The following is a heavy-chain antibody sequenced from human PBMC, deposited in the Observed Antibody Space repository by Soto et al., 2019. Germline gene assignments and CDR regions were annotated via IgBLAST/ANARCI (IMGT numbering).Heavy chain of an antibody. CDR3: ARGLRDYGSGSYYGEGYYGMDV. Sequence: SETLSLTCAVYGGSFSGYYWSWIRQPPGKGLERIGEINHSGSTNYNPSLKSRDTISVDTSKNQFSLKLSSVTAADTAVFYCARGLRDYGSGSYYGEGYYGMDVWGQGTTVT. D-gene: IGHD3-10*01. CDR2: INHSGST. CDR1: GGSFSGYY. J-gene: IGHJ6*02. V-gene: IGHV4-34*01.